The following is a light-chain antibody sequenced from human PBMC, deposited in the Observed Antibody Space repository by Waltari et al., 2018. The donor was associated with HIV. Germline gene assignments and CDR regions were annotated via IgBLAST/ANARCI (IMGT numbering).Light chain of an antibody. CDR2: GAS. CDR3: QQYNTWPPA. J-gene: IGKJ1*01. V-gene: IGKV3-15*01. Sequence: EIVMTQSPATLSVSPGETATRSCRARQSISSNLAWYQQKPGQAPRLLIYGASTRATGVPARFSGSGSGTEFTLTISSLQSEDFAVYYCQQYNTWPPAFGQGTKVEIK. CDR1: QSISSN.